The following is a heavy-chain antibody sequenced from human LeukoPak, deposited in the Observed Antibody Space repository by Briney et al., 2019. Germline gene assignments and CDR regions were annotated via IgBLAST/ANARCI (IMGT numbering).Heavy chain of an antibody. CDR2: IIPTFGTA. Sequence: SVKVSCKASRGTFSSYAISWVRQAPGQGLEWMGGIIPTFGTANYAQKFQGRVKITADESTSTAYMELSSLRSDDTAVYYCARDRRGRYCSSISCYLGCFDPWGQGTLVTVSS. D-gene: IGHD2-2*01. V-gene: IGHV1-69*13. J-gene: IGHJ5*02. CDR3: ARDRRGRYCSSISCYLGCFDP. CDR1: RGTFSSYA.